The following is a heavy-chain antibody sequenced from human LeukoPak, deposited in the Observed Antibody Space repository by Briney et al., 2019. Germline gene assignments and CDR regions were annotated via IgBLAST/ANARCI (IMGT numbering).Heavy chain of an antibody. V-gene: IGHV4-30-2*01. Sequence: PSETLSLTCAVSGGSISSGGYSWSWIRQPPGKGLEGIGYIYHSGSTYYNPSLKSRVTISVDRSKTQFSLKLSSVTAADPAVYYCARDRYGDHTYFDYWGQGTLVTVSS. J-gene: IGHJ4*02. CDR2: IYHSGST. D-gene: IGHD4-17*01. CDR3: ARDRYGDHTYFDY. CDR1: GGSISSGGYS.